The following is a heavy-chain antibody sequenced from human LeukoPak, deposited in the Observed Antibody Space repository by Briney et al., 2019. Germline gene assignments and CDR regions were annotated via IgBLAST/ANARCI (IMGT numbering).Heavy chain of an antibody. CDR2: ISNSGSTI. CDR1: GFTFSDYY. CDR3: ARAPKIRLVGVSKGPFDP. D-gene: IGHD1-26*01. J-gene: IGHJ5*02. Sequence: GGSLRLSCAASGFTFSDYYMGWIRQAPGKGLEWISYISNSGSTIYYADSVEGRFTISRDNAKNALYLQMNSLRAEDTAVYYCARAPKIRLVGVSKGPFDPWGQGTLVTVSS. V-gene: IGHV3-11*01.